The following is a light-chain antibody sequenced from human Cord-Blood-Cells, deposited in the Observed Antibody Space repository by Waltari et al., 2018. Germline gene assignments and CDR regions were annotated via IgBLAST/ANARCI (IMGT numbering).Light chain of an antibody. Sequence: NFMLTQPHSVSESPGKTVTISCTRSSGSIASNYVQWYQQRPGSSPTTVIYEDNLSPSGVPDRFSGSIDSSSNSASLTSSGRKTEDEADYYGQSYDSSNQVFGGGTKLTVL. CDR3: QSYDSSNQV. V-gene: IGLV6-57*01. CDR1: SGSIASNY. J-gene: IGLJ2*01. CDR2: EDN.